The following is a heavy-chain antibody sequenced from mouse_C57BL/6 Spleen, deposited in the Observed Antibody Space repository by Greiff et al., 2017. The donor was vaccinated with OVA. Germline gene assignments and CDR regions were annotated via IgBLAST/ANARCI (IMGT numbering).Heavy chain of an antibody. V-gene: IGHV6-3*01. CDR1: GFTFSNYW. CDR3: TGLLLRSGNYDAMDY. Sequence: EVKVEESGGGLVQPGGSMKLSCVASGFTFSNYWMNWVRQSPEKGLEWVAQIRLKSDNYATHYAESVKGRFTISRDDSKSSVYLQMNNLRAEDTGIYYCTGLLLRSGNYDAMDYWGQGTSVTVSS. J-gene: IGHJ4*01. CDR2: IRLKSDNYAT. D-gene: IGHD1-1*01.